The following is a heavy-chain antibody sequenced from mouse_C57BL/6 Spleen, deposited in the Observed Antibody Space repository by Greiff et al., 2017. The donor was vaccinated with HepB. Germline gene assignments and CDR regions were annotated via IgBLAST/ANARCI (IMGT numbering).Heavy chain of an antibody. CDR1: GYTFTDYE. D-gene: IGHD1-1*01. CDR2: IDPETGGT. V-gene: IGHV1-15*01. J-gene: IGHJ3*01. CDR3: TRGRYGSPPWFAY. Sequence: VQLQQSGAELVRPGASVTLSCKASGYTFTDYEMHWVKQTPVHGLEWIGAIDPETGGTAYNQKFKGKAILTADKSSSTAYMELRSLTSEDSAVYNCTRGRYGSPPWFAYWGQGTLVTVSA.